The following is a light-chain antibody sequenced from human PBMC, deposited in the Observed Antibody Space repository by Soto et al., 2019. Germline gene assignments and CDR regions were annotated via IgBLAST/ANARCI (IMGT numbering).Light chain of an antibody. CDR3: QQYNNRPLN. CDR2: GAS. V-gene: IGKV3-15*01. J-gene: IGKJ4*01. Sequence: EIVITQSPSTLSVSPVDAASLSCRASQSVSSSLAWYQQKPGQAPRLLIFGASTRATGIPAMFSGGGSGTEFTLIISSLQSEDFAVYYCQQYNNRPLNFGGGTKVDIK. CDR1: QSVSSS.